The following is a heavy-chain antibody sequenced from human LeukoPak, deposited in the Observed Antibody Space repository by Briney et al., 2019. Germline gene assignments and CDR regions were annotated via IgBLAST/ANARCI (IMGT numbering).Heavy chain of an antibody. CDR3: ARDLVSLLYGSGIDY. D-gene: IGHD3-10*01. CDR2: ISTYNAKT. CDR1: GYTFTNYG. Sequence: GASVKVSCKASGYTFTNYGISWVRQAPGQGLEWMGWISTYNAKTNSAQRFQGRFTMTADTSTDTAYMELRSLTSDDTAVFYCARDLVSLLYGSGIDYWRQGTQVTVSA. J-gene: IGHJ4*02. V-gene: IGHV1-18*01.